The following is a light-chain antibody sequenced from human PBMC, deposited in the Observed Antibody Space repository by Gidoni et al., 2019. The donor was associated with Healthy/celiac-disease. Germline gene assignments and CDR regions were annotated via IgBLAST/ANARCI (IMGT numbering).Light chain of an antibody. J-gene: IGLJ2*01. CDR1: SSDVGGYNY. CDR3: CSYAGSYTFDVV. Sequence: QSALTQPRSVSGSPGQSVPISCTGTSSDVGGYNYVSWYQQHPGKAPKLMIYDVSKRPSGVPDRFSGSKSGNTASLTISGLQAEDEADYYCCSYAGSYTFDVVFGGGTKLTAL. CDR2: DVS. V-gene: IGLV2-11*01.